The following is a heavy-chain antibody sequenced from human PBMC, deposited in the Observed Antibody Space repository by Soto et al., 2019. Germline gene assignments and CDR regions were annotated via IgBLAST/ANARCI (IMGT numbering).Heavy chain of an antibody. CDR2: IYHSGST. CDR1: GGSISSGGYS. Sequence: QLQLQESGSGLVKPSQTLSLTCAVSGGSISSGGYSWSWIRQPPGKGLEWIGYIYHSGSTYYNPSLKSRVTISVDRSKNQFSLKLSSVTAADTAVYYCARAKGYYDFWSGYDHVWFDPWGQGTLVTVSS. V-gene: IGHV4-30-2*01. J-gene: IGHJ5*02. CDR3: ARAKGYYDFWSGYDHVWFDP. D-gene: IGHD3-3*01.